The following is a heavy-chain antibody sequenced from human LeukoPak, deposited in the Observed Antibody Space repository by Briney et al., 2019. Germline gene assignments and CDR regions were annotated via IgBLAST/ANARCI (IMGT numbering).Heavy chain of an antibody. CDR3: AKPSQPREILRTCFDY. V-gene: IGHV3-23*01. CDR1: GFTFSSYA. J-gene: IGHJ4*02. D-gene: IGHD1-26*01. Sequence: LPGGSLRLSCAASGFTFSSYAMSWVRQAPGKGLEWVSAISGSGGSTYYADSVKGRFTISRDNSKNTLYLQMNSLRAEDTAVYYCAKPSQPREILRTCFDYWGQGTLVTVSS. CDR2: ISGSGGST.